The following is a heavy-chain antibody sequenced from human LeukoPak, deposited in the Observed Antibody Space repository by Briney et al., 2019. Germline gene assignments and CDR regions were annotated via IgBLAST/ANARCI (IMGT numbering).Heavy chain of an antibody. CDR2: ISYDGSNK. CDR3: AKPPFNW. V-gene: IGHV3-30-3*02. Sequence: PGGSLRLSCAASGFTFDDYAMHWVRQAPGKGLEWVAVISYDGSNKYYADSVKGRFTISRDNSKNTLYLQMNSLRAEDTAVYYCAKPPFNWWGQGTLVTVSS. J-gene: IGHJ4*02. D-gene: IGHD1-1*01. CDR1: GFTFDDYA.